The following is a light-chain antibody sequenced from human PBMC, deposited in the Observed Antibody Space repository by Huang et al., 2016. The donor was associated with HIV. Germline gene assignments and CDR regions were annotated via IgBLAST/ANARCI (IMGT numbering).Light chain of an antibody. V-gene: IGKV1-5*01. Sequence: DIQLTQSPSTLSASVGDRITITCRASQNIRTWLAWYQQKPGKAPKLLMYAASELQSGVPSRFSGSGSGTEFTLTISSLQSDDFATYHCQQYNSYVRTFGQGTKVEVK. CDR2: AAS. CDR1: QNIRTW. CDR3: QQYNSYVRT. J-gene: IGKJ1*01.